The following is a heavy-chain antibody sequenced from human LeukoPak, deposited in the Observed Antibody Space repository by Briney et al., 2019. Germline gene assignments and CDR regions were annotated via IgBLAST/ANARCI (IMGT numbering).Heavy chain of an antibody. Sequence: GGSLRLSCAASGFTFSSYGMHWVRQAPGKGLEWVAVIWYDGSNKYYADSVKGRFTISRDNSKNTLYLQMNSLRAEDTAVYYCARAVGETYNWNYFDYWGQGTLVTVSS. V-gene: IGHV3-33*01. J-gene: IGHJ4*02. CDR3: ARAVGETYNWNYFDY. CDR2: IWYDGSNK. D-gene: IGHD1-20*01. CDR1: GFTFSSYG.